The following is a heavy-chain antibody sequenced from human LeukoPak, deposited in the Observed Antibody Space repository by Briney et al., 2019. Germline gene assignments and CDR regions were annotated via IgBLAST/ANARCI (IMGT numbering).Heavy chain of an antibody. V-gene: IGHV4-39*01. CDR2: IYYSGST. CDR1: GGSISSSSYY. CDR3: ARHGDYDSSGYSSY. Sequence: SETLSLTCTVSGGSISSSSYYWGWIRQPPGKGLEWIGSIYYSGSTYYNPSLKSRVTISVVTSKNQFSLKLSSVTAADTAVYYCARHGDYDSSGYSSYWGQGTLVTVSS. D-gene: IGHD3-22*01. J-gene: IGHJ4*02.